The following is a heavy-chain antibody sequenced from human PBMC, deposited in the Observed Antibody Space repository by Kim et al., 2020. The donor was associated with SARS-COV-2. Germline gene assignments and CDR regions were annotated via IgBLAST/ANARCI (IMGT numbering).Heavy chain of an antibody. CDR2: IYSGGST. CDR1: GFTVSSNY. D-gene: IGHD3-16*02. J-gene: IGHJ4*02. CDR3: ARDKHDYVWGSYRTGYCDC. Sequence: GGSLRLSCAASGFTVSSNYMSWVRQAPGKGLEWVSVIYSGGSTYYADSVKGRFTISRDNSKNKLYLQMNSLRAEDTAVYYCARDKHDYVWGSYRTGYCDCRRQRTLVTVPS. V-gene: IGHV3-53*01.